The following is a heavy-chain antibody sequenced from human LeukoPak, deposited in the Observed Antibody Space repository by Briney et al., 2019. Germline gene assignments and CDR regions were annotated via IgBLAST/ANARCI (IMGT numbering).Heavy chain of an antibody. J-gene: IGHJ4*02. CDR2: ISGSGGST. D-gene: IGHD6-13*01. Sequence: GGSLRLSCAASGFTFSSAWMSWVRQAPGKGLEWVSAISGSGGSTYYADSVKGRFTISRDNSKNTLYLQMNSLRAEDTAVYYCAKSDSPYSSSWYPWGYWGQGTLVTVSS. V-gene: IGHV3-23*01. CDR1: GFTFSSAW. CDR3: AKSDSPYSSSWYPWGY.